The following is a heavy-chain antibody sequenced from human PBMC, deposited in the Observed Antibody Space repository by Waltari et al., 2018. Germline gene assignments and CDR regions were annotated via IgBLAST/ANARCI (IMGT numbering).Heavy chain of an antibody. Sequence: QVQLQESGPGLVKPSQTLSLTCTVSGGSFSSGSYYWSWIRQPAGKGLEWIGRIYTSGSTNYHPSLKSRVTISVDTSKNQFSLKLSSVTAADTAVYYCARTGDYGLFDYWGQGTLVTVSS. J-gene: IGHJ4*02. D-gene: IGHD4-17*01. V-gene: IGHV4-61*02. CDR3: ARTGDYGLFDY. CDR1: GGSFSSGSYY. CDR2: IYTSGST.